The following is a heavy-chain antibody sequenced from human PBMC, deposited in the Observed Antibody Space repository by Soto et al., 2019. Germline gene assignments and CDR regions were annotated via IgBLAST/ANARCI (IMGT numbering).Heavy chain of an antibody. D-gene: IGHD1-1*01. CDR1: GYFVSSGNCY. Sequence: PSETLSLTCAVYGYFVSSGNCYWSWIRQPPGKGLEWIGEMSHSGGTHFNPSLKSRVIISVDTSKNQFSLKMSSVTAADTALYYCARVERGTATTVVDAFDIWGPGTMVTVSS. J-gene: IGHJ3*02. V-gene: IGHV4-61*01. CDR3: ARVERGTATTVVDAFDI. CDR2: MSHSGGT.